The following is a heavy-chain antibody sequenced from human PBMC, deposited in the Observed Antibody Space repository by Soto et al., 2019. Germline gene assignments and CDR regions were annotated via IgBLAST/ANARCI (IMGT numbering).Heavy chain of an antibody. J-gene: IGHJ6*02. CDR2: IVVGSGNT. Sequence: SVKVSCKASGFTFTSSAVQWVRQARGQRLEWIGWIVVGSGNTNYAQKFQERVTITRDKSTSTAYMELSSLSSDHTAVYYCAAAPSIAYFTNGVCPRAYSYGMDVWGQGTTVTVSS. CDR3: AAAPSIAYFTNGVCPRAYSYGMDV. D-gene: IGHD2-8*01. V-gene: IGHV1-58*01. CDR1: GFTFTSSA.